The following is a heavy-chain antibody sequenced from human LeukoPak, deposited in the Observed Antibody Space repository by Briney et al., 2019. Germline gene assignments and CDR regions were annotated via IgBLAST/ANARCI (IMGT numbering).Heavy chain of an antibody. J-gene: IGHJ4*02. CDR2: IYPGDSDT. CDR1: GYSFTSYW. CDR3: ARARTPSIAVAGTAGFDY. Sequence: PGESLKISCKGSGYSFTSYWIGWVRQIPGKGLEWMGIIYPGDSDTRYSPSFQGQVTISADKSISTAYLQWSSLKAPDTAMYYCARARTPSIAVAGTAGFDYWGQGTLVTVSS. D-gene: IGHD6-19*01. V-gene: IGHV5-51*01.